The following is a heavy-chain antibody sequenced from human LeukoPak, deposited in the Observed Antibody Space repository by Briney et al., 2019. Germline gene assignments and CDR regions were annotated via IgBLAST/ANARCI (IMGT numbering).Heavy chain of an antibody. CDR2: ISSSSSYI. Sequence: KAGGPLRLSCAPSGFTLSSYTMNWVRQAPGKGLEWVSSISSSSSYIYYADSVKGRFTISRDNAKNSLYLQMNSLRAEDTAVYYCAKYYYDSSGIDYWGQGTLVTVSS. CDR3: AKYYYDSSGIDY. V-gene: IGHV3-21*01. J-gene: IGHJ4*02. CDR1: GFTLSSYT. D-gene: IGHD3-22*01.